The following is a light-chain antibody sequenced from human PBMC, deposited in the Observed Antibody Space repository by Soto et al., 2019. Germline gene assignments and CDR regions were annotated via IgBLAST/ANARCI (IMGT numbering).Light chain of an antibody. CDR3: TSYRLGSTVF. J-gene: IGLJ2*01. Sequence: QSALTQPASLSGSPGQSITISCTGTSSDVGGYNYVSWYQQHPGKVPKLIIYDVTNRPSGVSNRFSGSKSGNTASLTISGLQAEDEADYYCTSYRLGSTVFFGGGTKLTVL. CDR1: SSDVGGYNY. V-gene: IGLV2-14*03. CDR2: DVT.